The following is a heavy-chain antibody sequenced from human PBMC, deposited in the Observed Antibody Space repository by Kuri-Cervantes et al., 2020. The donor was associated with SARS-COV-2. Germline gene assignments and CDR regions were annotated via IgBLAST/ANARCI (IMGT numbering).Heavy chain of an antibody. CDR2: INPSGSGT. CDR3: ATGSGYFDY. D-gene: IGHD3-3*01. CDR1: GGTFSSYT. Sequence: GGSLRLSCKASGGTFSSYTISWVRQAPGQGLEWMGIINPSGSGTRYPQRFQGRVTMTRDTSTSTVYMELSRLTSDDTAVYYCATGSGYFDYWGQGTLVTVSS. J-gene: IGHJ4*02. V-gene: IGHV1-46*01.